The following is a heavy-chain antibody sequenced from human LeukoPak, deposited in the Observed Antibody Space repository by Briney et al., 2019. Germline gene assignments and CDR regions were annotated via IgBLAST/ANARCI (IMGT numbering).Heavy chain of an antibody. Sequence: PSETLSLTCAVYGGSFSGYYWSWIRQPPGKGLEWIGEINHSGSTNYNPSLKSRATISVDTSKNQFSLKLSSVTAADTAIYYCQSRFLEWLLDYWGQGTLVTVSS. CDR2: INHSGST. J-gene: IGHJ4*02. CDR1: GGSFSGYY. CDR3: QSRFLEWLLDY. V-gene: IGHV4-34*01. D-gene: IGHD3-3*01.